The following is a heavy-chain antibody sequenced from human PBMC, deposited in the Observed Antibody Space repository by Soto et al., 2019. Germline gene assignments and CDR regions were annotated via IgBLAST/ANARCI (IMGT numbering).Heavy chain of an antibody. CDR1: GYTFIDYY. D-gene: IGHD6-19*01. Sequence: QVQLVQSGAEVKKPGASIKVSCEGSGYTFIDYYMHWVRQAPGQGFEWMGRISPKSGGTNYAQKFQGRVTMTWDTSLNTAYMELSSLMSEDTAVYYCARPPGYISDWYYFDLWGQGTLVTVSS. CDR2: ISPKSGGT. J-gene: IGHJ4*02. CDR3: ARPPGYISDWYYFDL. V-gene: IGHV1-2*02.